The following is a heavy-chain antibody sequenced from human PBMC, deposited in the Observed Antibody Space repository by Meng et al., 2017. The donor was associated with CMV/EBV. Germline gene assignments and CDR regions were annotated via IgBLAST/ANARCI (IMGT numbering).Heavy chain of an antibody. V-gene: IGHV2-5*02. J-gene: IGHJ4*02. Sequence: QTTLKEPGPRLVKPTQTLTLTCTFSGFSLSTSGVGVGWIRQPPGKALEWLALIYWDDDKRYSPSLRSRLTITKDTSKNQVVLTMTNMDPVDTATYYCARIAAAGRFDYWGQGTLVTVSS. CDR1: GFSLSTSGVG. D-gene: IGHD6-13*01. CDR3: ARIAAAGRFDY. CDR2: IYWDDDK.